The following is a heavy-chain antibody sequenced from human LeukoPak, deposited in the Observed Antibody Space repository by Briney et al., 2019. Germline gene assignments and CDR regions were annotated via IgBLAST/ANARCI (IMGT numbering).Heavy chain of an antibody. J-gene: IGHJ4*02. V-gene: IGHV3-21*04. CDR2: ISYTGTYI. Sequence: GGSLRLSCAASAFSLSAYNMNWVRQAPGRGLEWVSSISYTGTYIYYADSVKGRFTISRDNAQNSLYLQMNSLRAEDTAIYYCVRDRGTYRPIDYWGQGTLVTVSS. CDR1: AFSLSAYN. D-gene: IGHD1-26*01. CDR3: VRDRGTYRPIDY.